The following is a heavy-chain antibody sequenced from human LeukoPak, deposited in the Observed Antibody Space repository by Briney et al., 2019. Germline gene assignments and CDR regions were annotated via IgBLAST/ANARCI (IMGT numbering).Heavy chain of an antibody. V-gene: IGHV1-2*02. J-gene: IGHJ4*02. CDR2: INPKSGGT. CDR1: GYTFTGYY. D-gene: IGHD1-26*01. Sequence: ASVKVSCKASGYTFTGYYMHWVRQAPGQGLEWMGWINPKSGGTNYAQKFQGRVTMTRDTSISTAYMELSRLRSDDTAVYYGARMEGLYSGSYNFDYWGQGTLVTVSS. CDR3: ARMEGLYSGSYNFDY.